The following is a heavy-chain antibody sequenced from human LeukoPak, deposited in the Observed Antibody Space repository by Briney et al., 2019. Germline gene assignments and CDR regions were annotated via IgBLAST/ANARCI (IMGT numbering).Heavy chain of an antibody. CDR2: FDPEDGET. CDR1: GYSLTELS. D-gene: IGHD1-26*01. Sequence: ASVNVSCKVSGYSLTELSMHWVRQAPGKGLEWMGGFDPEDGETIYAQKFQGRVTMTEDTSTDTAYMELSSLRSEDTAVYYCAAVRRGSYNFDYWGQGTLVTVSS. CDR3: AAVRRGSYNFDY. J-gene: IGHJ4*02. V-gene: IGHV1-24*01.